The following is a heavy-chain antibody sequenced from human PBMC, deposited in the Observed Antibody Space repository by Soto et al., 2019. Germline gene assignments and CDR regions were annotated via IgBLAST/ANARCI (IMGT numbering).Heavy chain of an antibody. Sequence: ASVKVSCKASGYTFTSYAISWVRQAPGQGLEWMGWISAYNGNTNYAQKLQGRVTMTTDTSTSTAYMELRSLRSDDTAVYYCARDQDVEMATSPDYWGQGTLVTVSS. J-gene: IGHJ4*02. CDR1: GYTFTSYA. V-gene: IGHV1-18*01. CDR3: ARDQDVEMATSPDY. CDR2: ISAYNGNT. D-gene: IGHD5-12*01.